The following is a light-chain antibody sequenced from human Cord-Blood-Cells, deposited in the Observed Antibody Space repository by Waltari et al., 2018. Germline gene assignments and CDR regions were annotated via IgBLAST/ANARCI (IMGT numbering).Light chain of an antibody. CDR3: QAWDSSTAV. J-gene: IGLJ3*02. CDR1: NLGDKY. CDR2: QES. V-gene: IGLV3-1*01. Sequence: SSELTQPPSVSVPQAQPASITCSGDNLGDKYAFWYQQKPGQSPVLVIYQESKRPSGIPERCSGSNSGNTATLTISGTQAMDEADYYCQAWDSSTAVFGGGTKLTVL.